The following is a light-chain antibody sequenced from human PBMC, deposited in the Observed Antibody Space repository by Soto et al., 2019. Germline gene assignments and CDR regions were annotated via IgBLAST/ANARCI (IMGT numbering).Light chain of an antibody. CDR3: QQYSEWPWT. CDR1: QNVYSH. CDR2: AAS. V-gene: IGKV3-15*01. Sequence: EMVMTQSPVTLSVSPGERATLSCRANQNVYSHLAWYQQKRGQAPRLLFYAASTGATGIPARFSGSGSGTEFTLTITSLQSVDSAVYYCQQYSEWPWTFGQGTKVEI. J-gene: IGKJ1*01.